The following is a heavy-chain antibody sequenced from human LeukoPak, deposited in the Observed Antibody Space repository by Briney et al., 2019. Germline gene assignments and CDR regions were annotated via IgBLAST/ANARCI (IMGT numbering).Heavy chain of an antibody. CDR3: ARDLGFDSNWFDP. V-gene: IGHV1-2*02. CDR2: INPNSGGT. D-gene: IGHD2-21*01. Sequence: ASVKVSCKASGYTFTGHYMHWVRQAPGQGLEWMGWINPNSGGTNYAQKFQGRVTMTRDTSISTAYMELSRLRSDDTAVYYCARDLGFDSNWFDPWGKGTLVTVSS. J-gene: IGHJ5*02. CDR1: GYTFTGHY.